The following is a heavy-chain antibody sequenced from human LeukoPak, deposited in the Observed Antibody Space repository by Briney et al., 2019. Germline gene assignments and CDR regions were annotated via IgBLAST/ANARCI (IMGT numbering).Heavy chain of an antibody. J-gene: IGHJ4*02. CDR1: GFTFSSHA. V-gene: IGHV3-66*01. CDR2: IYSGGST. CDR3: ARALDV. Sequence: GGSLRLSCPAPGFTFSSHAMSWVRQAPGKGLEWVSVIYSGGSTYYADSVKGRFTISRDNSKNTLYLQMNSLRAEDTAVYYCARALDVWGQGTLVTVSS.